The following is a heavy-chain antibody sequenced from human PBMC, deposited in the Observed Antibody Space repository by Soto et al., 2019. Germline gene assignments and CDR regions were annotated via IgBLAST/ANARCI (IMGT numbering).Heavy chain of an antibody. CDR2: IKQDGSEK. CDR3: ATRPRNYHDSNGPFDY. J-gene: IGHJ4*02. Sequence: EVQLVESGGGLVQPGGSLRLSCAASGFTFRSYWMKWVRQAPGKGLEWVANIKQDGSEKYDVDSVKGRFTISRDNAKNSVYLQMNSLRAEDTAVYYCATRPRNYHDSNGPFDYWGQGTLVTVSS. D-gene: IGHD3-22*01. V-gene: IGHV3-7*01. CDR1: GFTFRSYW.